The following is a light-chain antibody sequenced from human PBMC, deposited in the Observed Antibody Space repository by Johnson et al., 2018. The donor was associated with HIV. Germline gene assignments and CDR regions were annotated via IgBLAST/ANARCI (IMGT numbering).Light chain of an antibody. CDR2: DNN. CDR3: KTWDSRLSVGHV. Sequence: QSVLTQPPSVSAAPGQKVTISCSGSSSNIGNNYVSWYQQLPGTAPKLLIYDNNKRPSGLSERFSGSKSGTSATLGITGLQTGDEADYYCKTWDSRLSVGHVFGTGTKVTVL. J-gene: IGLJ1*01. CDR1: SSNIGNNY. V-gene: IGLV1-51*01.